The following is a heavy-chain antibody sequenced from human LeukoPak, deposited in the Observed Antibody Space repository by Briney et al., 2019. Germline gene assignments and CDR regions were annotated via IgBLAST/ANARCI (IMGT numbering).Heavy chain of an antibody. CDR3: ARARNNYDRSGFSALDY. V-gene: IGHV3-33*01. J-gene: IGHJ4*02. D-gene: IGHD3-22*01. CDR2: IWSDGSNK. CDR1: GVAFDSHG. Sequence: GGSLRLSCAASGVAFDSHGMHWVRQAPGKGLEWVAVIWSDGSNKDYADSVKGRFTISRDNSKNTLYLQMNSLRAEDTAVYYCARARNNYDRSGFSALDYWGQGALVTVSS.